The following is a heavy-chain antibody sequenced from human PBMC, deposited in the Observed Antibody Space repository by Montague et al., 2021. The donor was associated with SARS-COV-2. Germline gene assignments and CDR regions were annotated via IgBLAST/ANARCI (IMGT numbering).Heavy chain of an antibody. D-gene: IGHD4-23*01. Sequence: SETLSLTCSVSGDSFNRNYWSWVRQPPGKGLELLGYIFYSGSTYNPSLLSRVTMSLDTSKNHFSLNLISVTAADTAVYYCAKASRGYGGDFDSWGQGTLVIVSS. CDR2: IFYSGST. CDR3: AKASRGYGGDFDS. CDR1: GDSFNRNY. V-gene: IGHV4-59*01. J-gene: IGHJ4*02.